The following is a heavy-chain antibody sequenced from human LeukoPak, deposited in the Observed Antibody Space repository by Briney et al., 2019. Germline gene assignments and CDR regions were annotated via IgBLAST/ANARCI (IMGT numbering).Heavy chain of an antibody. CDR3: VREEAKGGYFDY. V-gene: IGHV1-18*01. CDR2: ISAYNGNT. J-gene: IGHJ4*02. D-gene: IGHD1-26*01. Sequence: ASVKVSCKASGYTFTSHGIGWVRQAPGQGLEWMGWISAYNGNTNYAQKLQGRVTMTTDTSTSTAYMELRSLRSDDTAVYYCVREEAKGGYFDYWGQGTLVTVSS. CDR1: GYTFTSHG.